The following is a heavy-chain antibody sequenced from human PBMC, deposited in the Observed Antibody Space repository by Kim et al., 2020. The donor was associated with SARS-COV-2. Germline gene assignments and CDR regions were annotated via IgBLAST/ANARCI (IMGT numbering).Heavy chain of an antibody. Sequence: SGPTLVNPTQTLTLTCTLSGFSLRTSGVGVGWIRQPPGKALEWLAIIYWDDSKKYSPSESYRLTITKDTSKNQVVLTMTNMDPVDTATYYCAHRFNDFWNNYEYYFEYWGQGTLVTVSS. J-gene: IGHJ4*02. CDR2: IYWDDSK. D-gene: IGHD3-3*01. V-gene: IGHV2-5*02. CDR1: GFSLRTSGVG. CDR3: AHRFNDFWNNYEYYFEY.